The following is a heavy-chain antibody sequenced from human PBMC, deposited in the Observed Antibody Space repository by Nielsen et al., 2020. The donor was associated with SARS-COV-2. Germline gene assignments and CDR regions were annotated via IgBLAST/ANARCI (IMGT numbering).Heavy chain of an antibody. CDR3: AKDHSGSYYGYFDY. Sequence: GESLKISCAASGFTFSSYWMHWVRQAPGKGLVWVSRINSDGSSTSYADSVKGRFTISRDNSKNTLYLQMNSLRAEDTAVYYCAKDHSGSYYGYFDYWGQGTLVTVSS. CDR2: INSDGSST. CDR1: GFTFSSYW. J-gene: IGHJ4*02. V-gene: IGHV3-74*01. D-gene: IGHD1-26*01.